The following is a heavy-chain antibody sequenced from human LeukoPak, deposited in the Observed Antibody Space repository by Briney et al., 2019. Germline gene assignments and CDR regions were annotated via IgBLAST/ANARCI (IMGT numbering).Heavy chain of an antibody. CDR3: ARVFSSGPVYYFDY. CDR2: INPNSGGT. D-gene: IGHD3-22*01. Sequence: ASVKVSCKASGYTFTGYYMHWVRQAPGQGLEWMGWINPNSGGTNYAEKFQGRVTMTRDTSISTAYMELSRLRSDDTAVYYCARVFSSGPVYYFDYWGQGTLVTVSS. V-gene: IGHV1-2*02. CDR1: GYTFTGYY. J-gene: IGHJ4*02.